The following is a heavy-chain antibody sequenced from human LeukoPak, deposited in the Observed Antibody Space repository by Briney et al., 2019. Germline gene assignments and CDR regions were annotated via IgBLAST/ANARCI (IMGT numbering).Heavy chain of an antibody. D-gene: IGHD1/OR15-1a*01. CDR3: ARGTTQRAKYNWNNRARNWFDP. CDR1: GGSFSGYY. V-gene: IGHV4-34*01. J-gene: IGHJ5*02. CDR2: INHSGST. Sequence: PSETLSLTCAVYGGSFSGYYWSWIRQPPGKGLEWIGEINHSGSTNYNPSLKSRVTISEDTSKNQFSLKLSSVTAADTAVYYCARGTTQRAKYNWNNRARNWFDPWGQGTLVTVSS.